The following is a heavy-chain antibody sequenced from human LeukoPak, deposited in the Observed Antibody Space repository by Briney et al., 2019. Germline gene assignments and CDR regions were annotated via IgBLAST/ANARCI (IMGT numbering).Heavy chain of an antibody. CDR3: GKESEEYCSGGSCYLYFDY. V-gene: IGHV3-30*18. Sequence: GGSLRLSCAASGFTFSSYGMHWVRQAPGKGLEWVAVISYDGSNKYYVDSVKVPVTISRDNSKNTLYLQMNSLRAEDTAVYYCGKESEEYCSGGSCYLYFDYWGQGTLVTVSS. CDR2: ISYDGSNK. J-gene: IGHJ4*02. CDR1: GFTFSSYG. D-gene: IGHD2-15*01.